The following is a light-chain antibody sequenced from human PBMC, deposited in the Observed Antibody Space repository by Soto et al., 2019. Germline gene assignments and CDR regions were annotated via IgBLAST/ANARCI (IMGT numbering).Light chain of an antibody. J-gene: IGKJ1*01. CDR1: QSVSTS. V-gene: IGKV3-11*01. Sequence: EIVLTQSPVTLALSPGESAVLSCRASQSVSTSLAWYQHKPGQAPRLFIYDASKRAPGIPARFTGSGSGTDFTLIISSLEPEDIAVYYCQVRDVWPSFGQGTKVDIK. CDR3: QVRDVWPS. CDR2: DAS.